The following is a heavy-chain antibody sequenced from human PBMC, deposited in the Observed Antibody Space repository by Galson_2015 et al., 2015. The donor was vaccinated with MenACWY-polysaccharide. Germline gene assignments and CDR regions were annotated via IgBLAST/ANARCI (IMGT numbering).Heavy chain of an antibody. V-gene: IGHV3-15*01. J-gene: IGHJ4*02. CDR3: TTVASYNGVCCPDY. D-gene: IGHD2-8*01. CDR1: GFYFSGAW. CDR2: VKSKTDGGAT. Sequence: SLRLSCATSGFYFSGAWMSWVRQAPGKGLEWVGRVKSKTDGGATDYAAPVKGRFTISRDDSKNTLYVQMNSLKTEDTAVYYCTTVASYNGVCCPDYWGQGTLVTVSA.